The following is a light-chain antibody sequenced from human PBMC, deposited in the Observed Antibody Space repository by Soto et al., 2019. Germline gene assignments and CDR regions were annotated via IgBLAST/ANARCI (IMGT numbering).Light chain of an antibody. J-gene: IGLJ1*01. V-gene: IGLV2-23*01. Sequence: QSALTQPASGSGSAGQSITISCTGTTSFVGTNNFVSWYQQHPGKDPQVLIYGGTKRPSGVYNRFSGSTSGSTASLTISGLQTEHEADYYCCSYVGARIYVFGTGTQLTVL. CDR3: CSYVGARIYV. CDR1: TSFVGTNNF. CDR2: GGT.